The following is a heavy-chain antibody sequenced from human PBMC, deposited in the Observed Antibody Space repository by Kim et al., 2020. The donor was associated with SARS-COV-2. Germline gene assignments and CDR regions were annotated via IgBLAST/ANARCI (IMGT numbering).Heavy chain of an antibody. CDR3: ARVTSSRRYVTTYYYFDS. J-gene: IGHJ4*02. V-gene: IGHV4-34*01. CDR1: GGSFTGYS. CDR2: INHSGSS. D-gene: IGHD3-9*01. Sequence: SETLSLTCAVYGGSFTGYSWSWIRQPPGKGLEWIAEINHSGSSNYSPSLKSRVAVSVDTSKSQFSLRLTSMTAAATAVYYCARVTSSRRYVTTYYYFDSWGQGTPVTVSS.